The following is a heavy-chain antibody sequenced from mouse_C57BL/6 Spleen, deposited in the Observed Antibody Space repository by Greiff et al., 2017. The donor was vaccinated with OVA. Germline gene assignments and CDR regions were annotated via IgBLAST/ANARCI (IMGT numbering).Heavy chain of an antibody. CDR1: GYTFTSYW. CDR2: INPSNGGT. V-gene: IGHV1-53*01. D-gene: IGHD3-2*02. Sequence: VQLQQSGTELVKPGASVKLSCKASGYTFTSYWMHWVKQRPGQGLEWIGNINPSNGGTNYNEKFKSKATLTVDKSSSTAYMQLSSLTSEDSAVYYCASQTAQAAYYFDYWGQGTTLTVSS. J-gene: IGHJ2*01. CDR3: ASQTAQAAYYFDY.